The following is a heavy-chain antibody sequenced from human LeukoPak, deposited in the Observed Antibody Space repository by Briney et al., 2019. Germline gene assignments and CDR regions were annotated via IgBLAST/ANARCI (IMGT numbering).Heavy chain of an antibody. CDR2: IKSRTDGGTT. CDR3: TTHYGGSFSFDY. Sequence: GGSLRLSCAASGFTFSNAWMSWVRQAPGKGLEWVGRIKSRTDGGTTDYAAPVKGRFTISRDDSKNTLYLQRNSLKTEDTAVYYCTTHYGGSFSFDYWGQGTLVTVSS. D-gene: IGHD2-15*01. J-gene: IGHJ4*02. V-gene: IGHV3-15*01. CDR1: GFTFSNAW.